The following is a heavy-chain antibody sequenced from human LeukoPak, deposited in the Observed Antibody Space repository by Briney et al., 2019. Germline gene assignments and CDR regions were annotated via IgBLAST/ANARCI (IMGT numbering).Heavy chain of an antibody. CDR3: ARGEYHYGMDV. V-gene: IGHV3-30*03. D-gene: IGHD3-10*01. CDR2: TSYDGRNE. CDR1: GFXLSSYG. J-gene: IGHJ6*02. Sequence: GGSLRLSCAASGFXLSSYGMHWVRQAPGKGLEWVAVTSYDGRNEYYADSVKGRFTISRDNSKNTLYLQMSDLRAEDTAVYYCARGEYHYGMDVWGQGTTVTVAS.